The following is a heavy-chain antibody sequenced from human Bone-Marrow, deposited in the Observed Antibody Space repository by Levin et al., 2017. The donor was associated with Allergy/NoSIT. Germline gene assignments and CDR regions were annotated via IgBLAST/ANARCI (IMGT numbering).Heavy chain of an antibody. J-gene: IGHJ4*02. V-gene: IGHV3-66*01. CDR3: SRNPKDYGDYDELPYYFDY. CDR2: IYGGGST. D-gene: IGHD4-17*01. CDR1: GFTVSTHY. Sequence: QTGGSLRLSCVASGFTVSTHYMSWVRQAPGKGLEWVAVIYGGGSTYYADSVKGRFSISRDNFNNTIYLHMTNVRAEDTAVYYCSRNPKDYGDYDELPYYFDYWGQGNLVTVSS.